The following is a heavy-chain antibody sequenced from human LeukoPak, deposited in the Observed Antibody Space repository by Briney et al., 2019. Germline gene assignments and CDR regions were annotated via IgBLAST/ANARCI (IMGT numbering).Heavy chain of an antibody. D-gene: IGHD3-16*01. CDR1: GYTFTSYG. CDR3: ARTISYDYGSWFDP. Sequence: VSVKVSCKASGYTFTSYGISWVRQAPGQGLEWMGWISAYNGNTNYAQKLQGRVTMTTDTSTSTAYMELRSLRSDDTAVYYCARTISYDYGSWFDPWGQGTLVTVSS. CDR2: ISAYNGNT. V-gene: IGHV1-18*01. J-gene: IGHJ5*02.